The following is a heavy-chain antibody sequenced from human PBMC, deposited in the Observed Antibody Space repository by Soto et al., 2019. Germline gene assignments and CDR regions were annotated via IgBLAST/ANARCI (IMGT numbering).Heavy chain of an antibody. CDR3: ARWRFLEWLLSDY. Sequence: SETLSLTCAVYGGSFSGYYWSWIRQPPGKGLEWIGEINHSGSTNYNPSLKSRVTISVDTSKNQFSLKLSSVTAADTAVYYCARWRFLEWLLSDYWGQGTLVTVSS. D-gene: IGHD3-3*01. V-gene: IGHV4-34*01. CDR2: INHSGST. CDR1: GGSFSGYY. J-gene: IGHJ4*02.